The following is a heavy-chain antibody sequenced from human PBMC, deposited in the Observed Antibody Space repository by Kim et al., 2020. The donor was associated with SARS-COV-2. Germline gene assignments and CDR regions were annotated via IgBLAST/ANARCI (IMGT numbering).Heavy chain of an antibody. D-gene: IGHD2-21*02. V-gene: IGHV3-49*03. CDR1: GFTFADYA. J-gene: IGHJ4*02. Sequence: GGSLRLSCTASGFTFADYAMSWFRQAPGKGLEWAGFIRSKTYGETTEYGTSMEGKFTISRDDSRNIVYLQMNSLKTEDTGVYFCVRDYGDSPLDYWGQGTLVIVTS. CDR3: VRDYGDSPLDY. CDR2: IRSKTYGETT.